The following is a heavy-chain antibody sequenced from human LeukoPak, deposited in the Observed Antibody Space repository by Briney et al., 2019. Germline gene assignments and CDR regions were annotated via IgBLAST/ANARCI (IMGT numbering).Heavy chain of an antibody. V-gene: IGHV3-48*04. CDR2: ISSSSSTI. Sequence: PGGSLRLSCAASGFTFSGYWMSWVRQAPGKGLEWVSYISSSSSTIYYADSVKGRFTISRDNAKNSLYLQMNSLRAEDTAVYYCARGPSDRHSYGYSRWYYYYMDVWGKGTTVTVSS. CDR1: GFTFSGYW. CDR3: ARGPSDRHSYGYSRWYYYYMDV. D-gene: IGHD5-18*01. J-gene: IGHJ6*03.